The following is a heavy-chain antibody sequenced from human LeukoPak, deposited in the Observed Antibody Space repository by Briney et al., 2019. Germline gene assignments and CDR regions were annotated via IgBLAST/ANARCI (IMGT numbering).Heavy chain of an antibody. V-gene: IGHV4-34*01. CDR3: ARVKRITMIVVVTKEYYFDY. Sequence: SETLSLTCAVYGDSFSGYYWSWLRQPPGKGLEWIGEINHSGSTNYNPSLKSRVTISVDTSKNQFSLKLSSVTAADTAVYYCARVKRITMIVVVTKEYYFDYWGQGTLVTVSS. CDR1: GDSFSGYY. CDR2: INHSGST. J-gene: IGHJ4*02. D-gene: IGHD3-22*01.